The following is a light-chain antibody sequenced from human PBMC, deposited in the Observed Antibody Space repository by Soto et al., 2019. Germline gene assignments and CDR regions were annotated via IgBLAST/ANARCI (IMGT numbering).Light chain of an antibody. V-gene: IGKV1-39*01. CDR2: GAS. Sequence: DVRMTQSPSSLSASVGDTITITCRASRTINTYLNWFQQKPGEPPRLLIYGASTLQSGVPSRFSGSGSGTDFTLTISCLQSEDFATYYCQQYYSYPWTFGQGTKVEIK. CDR3: QQYYSYPWT. J-gene: IGKJ1*01. CDR1: RTINTY.